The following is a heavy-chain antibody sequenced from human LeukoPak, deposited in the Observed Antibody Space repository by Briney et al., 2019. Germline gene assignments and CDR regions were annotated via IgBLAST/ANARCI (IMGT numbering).Heavy chain of an antibody. V-gene: IGHV3-30*02. CDR3: ASLQQWLVRRYFDY. CDR2: IRYDGSNK. Sequence: PGGSLRLSCAASGFTFSSYGMHWVRQAPGKGLEWVAFIRYDGSNKYYADSVKGRFTISRDNSKNTLYLQMNSLRAEDTAVYYCASLQQWLVRRYFDYWGQETLVTVSS. CDR1: GFTFSSYG. D-gene: IGHD6-19*01. J-gene: IGHJ4*02.